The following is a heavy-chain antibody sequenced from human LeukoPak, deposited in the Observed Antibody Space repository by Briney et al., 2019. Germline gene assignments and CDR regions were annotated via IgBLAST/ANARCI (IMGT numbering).Heavy chain of an antibody. CDR1: GDSVSTSSAA. CDR3: ARDGSYFDC. CDR2: TYYRSKWYN. V-gene: IGHV6-1*01. Sequence: SQTLSLTCAISGDSVSTSSAAWNWIRQSPSRVLEWLGRTYYRSKWYNDFAISVKSRITINPDTSKNQFSLQLNSVTPEDTAVYHCARDGSYFDCWGQGTLVTVSS. J-gene: IGHJ4*02.